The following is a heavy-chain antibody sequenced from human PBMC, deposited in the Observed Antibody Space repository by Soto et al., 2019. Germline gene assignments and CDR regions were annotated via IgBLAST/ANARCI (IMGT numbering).Heavy chain of an antibody. CDR1: GYTFTGYY. J-gene: IGHJ4*02. D-gene: IGHD6-13*01. CDR3: AIIGLAAGTGDY. Sequence: ASVKVSCKASGYTFTGYYMHWVRQAPGQGLEWMGWINPNSGGTNYAQKFQGWVTMTRDTSISTAYMELSRLRSDDTAVYYCAIIGLAAGTGDYWGQGTLVTVSS. V-gene: IGHV1-2*04. CDR2: INPNSGGT.